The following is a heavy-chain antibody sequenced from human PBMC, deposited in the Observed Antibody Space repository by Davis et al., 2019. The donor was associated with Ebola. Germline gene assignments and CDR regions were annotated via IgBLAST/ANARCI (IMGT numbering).Heavy chain of an antibody. CDR2: IYGDGSA. J-gene: IGHJ4*02. CDR3: ARKVGEWFGEYPDY. V-gene: IGHV3-53*01. CDR1: GFTVSSNY. D-gene: IGHD3-10*01. Sequence: GGSLRLSCAASGFTVSSNYMSWVRQAPGKGLEWVSIIYGDGSAYYAESVKGRFTISRDNAKNSLYLQMNSLRAEDTGVFYCARKVGEWFGEYPDYWGQGTLVTVSS.